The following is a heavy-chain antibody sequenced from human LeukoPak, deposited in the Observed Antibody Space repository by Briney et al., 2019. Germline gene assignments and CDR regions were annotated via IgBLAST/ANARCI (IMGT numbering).Heavy chain of an antibody. CDR2: ISAYNCNT. D-gene: IGHD6-6*01. Sequence: GGSVTVSCQASGYTFTSYGMNWLRQAPGQGLEWMGFISAYNCNTNYAHKLHGRVTTTTDTSTSRAYLELRSLRCEDTAVYYCAGDSWYISSSGRYWGQGTLGTVSS. V-gene: IGHV1-18*01. CDR1: GYTFTSYG. J-gene: IGHJ4*02. CDR3: AGDSWYISSSGRY.